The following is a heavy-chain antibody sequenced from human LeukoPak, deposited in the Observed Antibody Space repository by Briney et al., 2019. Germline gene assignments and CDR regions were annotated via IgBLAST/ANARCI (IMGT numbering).Heavy chain of an antibody. J-gene: IGHJ4*02. CDR3: ARTAPYAGSWNAKANSYYFDY. V-gene: IGHV1-2*06. CDR1: EYTFTGYY. Sequence: ASVKVSCEASEYTFTGYYMHWVRQAPGQGLEWMGRINPNSGGTNYAQKFQDRVTMTRDTSISTAYMELNSLRSEDTAVYYCARTAPYAGSWNAKANSYYFDYWGQGSLVTVSS. CDR2: INPNSGGT. D-gene: IGHD1-1*01.